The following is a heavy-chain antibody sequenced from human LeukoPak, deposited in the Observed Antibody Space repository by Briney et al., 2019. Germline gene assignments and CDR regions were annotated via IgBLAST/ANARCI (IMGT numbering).Heavy chain of an antibody. CDR3: ARPFEITQPAFDI. Sequence: SQTLSLTCTVSGGSISSGGYFWSWIRQPAGKGLEWIGRFYASGSTNYNPSLQSRVTISVDTSKNQFSLKLSSVTAADTAVYYCARPFEITQPAFDIWGQGTMVTVSS. CDR1: GGSISSGGYF. D-gene: IGHD1-14*01. J-gene: IGHJ3*02. V-gene: IGHV4-61*02. CDR2: FYASGST.